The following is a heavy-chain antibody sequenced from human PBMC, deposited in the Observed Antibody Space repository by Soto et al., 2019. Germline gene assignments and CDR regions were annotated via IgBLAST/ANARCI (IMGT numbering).Heavy chain of an antibody. D-gene: IGHD3-22*01. J-gene: IGHJ5*02. Sequence: EVQLVESGGGLVKPGGSLRLSCAASGFIFSSYSMNWVRQAPGKGLEWVSSISSSSSYIYYADSVKGRFTISRDNAKNSPYLHMNSLRAEDTAVYYCARDDTSGFYYLWGQGTLVTVSS. CDR1: GFIFSSYS. CDR2: ISSSSSYI. CDR3: ARDDTSGFYYL. V-gene: IGHV3-21*01.